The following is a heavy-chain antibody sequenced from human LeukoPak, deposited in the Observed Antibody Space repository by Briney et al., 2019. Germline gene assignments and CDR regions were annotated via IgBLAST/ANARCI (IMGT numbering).Heavy chain of an antibody. CDR3: AKDRVFYGGAFDI. CDR2: ISGSGGST. CDR1: GFTFSSYA. V-gene: IGHV3-23*01. Sequence: GGSLRLSCAASGFTFSSYAMSWVRQAPGKGLEWVSAISGSGGSTYYADSVKGRFTITRDNSKNTLYLQMNSLRAEDTAVYYCAKDRVFYGGAFDIWGQGTMVTVSS. D-gene: IGHD4-23*01. J-gene: IGHJ3*02.